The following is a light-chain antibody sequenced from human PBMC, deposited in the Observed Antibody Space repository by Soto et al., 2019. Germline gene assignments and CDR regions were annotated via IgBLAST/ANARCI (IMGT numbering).Light chain of an antibody. Sequence: QSALTQPASVSGSPGQSITISCTGSSSDVGGYHYVSWYQQYPGKAPKLVISEVSNRPSGVSNRFSGSKSGNTASLTISGLQAEDEANYYCCSYTASTTPLFGGGNKVTVL. CDR1: SSDVGGYHY. J-gene: IGLJ3*02. CDR3: CSYTASTTPL. CDR2: EVS. V-gene: IGLV2-14*01.